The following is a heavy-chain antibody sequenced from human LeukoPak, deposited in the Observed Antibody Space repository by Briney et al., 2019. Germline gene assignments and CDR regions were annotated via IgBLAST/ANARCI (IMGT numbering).Heavy chain of an antibody. CDR1: GFTFSSYG. D-gene: IGHD1-26*01. CDR3: AKDGAYDSGSYSAFDY. CDR2: ISYDGSNK. V-gene: IGHV3-30*18. J-gene: IGHJ4*02. Sequence: PGGSLRLSCAASGFTFSSYGMHWVRQAPGKGLEWVAVISYDGSNKYYADSVKGRFTISRDNSKNTLYLQMNSLRAEDTAVYYCAKDGAYDSGSYSAFDYWGQGTLVTVSS.